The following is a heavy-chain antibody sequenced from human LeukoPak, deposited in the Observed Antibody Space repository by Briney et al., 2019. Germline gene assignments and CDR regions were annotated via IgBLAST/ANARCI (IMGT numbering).Heavy chain of an antibody. V-gene: IGHV3-23*01. D-gene: IGHD3-22*01. Sequence: GGSLRLSCAASGFIFSIYAMSWVRQAPGKGLQWVSSITSRGESTWYVDSVKGRFTITRDNSENTLYLQMHSLRAEDTAVYYCARDRPNYYGSDGHYYRRDGDYWGRGTLVSVSS. J-gene: IGHJ4*02. CDR1: GFIFSIYA. CDR2: ITSRGEST. CDR3: ARDRPNYYGSDGHYYRRDGDY.